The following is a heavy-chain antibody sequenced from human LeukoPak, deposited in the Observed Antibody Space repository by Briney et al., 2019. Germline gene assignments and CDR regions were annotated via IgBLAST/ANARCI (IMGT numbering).Heavy chain of an antibody. V-gene: IGHV4-4*09. J-gene: IGHJ5*02. Sequence: ASETLSLTCTVSGGSISSYYWSRIRQPPGKGLEWIGYIYATGSTNYNPSLKSRVTISVDTSKNQFSLNLRSVTAADTAVYYCARHGSVRSPLGPWGQGTLVTVSS. CDR3: ARHGSVRSPLGP. CDR2: IYATGST. CDR1: GGSISSYY. D-gene: IGHD3-10*01.